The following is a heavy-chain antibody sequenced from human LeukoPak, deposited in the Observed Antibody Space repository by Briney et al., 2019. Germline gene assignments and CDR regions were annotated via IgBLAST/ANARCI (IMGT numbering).Heavy chain of an antibody. J-gene: IGHJ4*02. CDR2: IINSGNTI. Sequence: GGSLRLSCAVSGLTFSDYYMNWVRQAPGKGLESISYIINSGNTIYTDSVKGRFTISRDNAKNSLYLQMNSLRAEDTAVYCCRGFGDQVDYWGQGTLVTVSS. D-gene: IGHD3-10*01. CDR3: RGFGDQVDY. V-gene: IGHV3-11*01. CDR1: GLTFSDYY.